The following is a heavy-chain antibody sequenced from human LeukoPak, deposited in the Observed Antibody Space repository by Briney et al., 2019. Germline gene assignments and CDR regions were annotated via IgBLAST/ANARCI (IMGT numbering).Heavy chain of an antibody. D-gene: IGHD5-18*01. Sequence: GGSLRLSCAASGFTFSSYGMHWVRQAPGKGLEWVAVISYDGSNKYYADSVKGRFTISRDNSKNTLYLQMISLRAEDTAVYYCAKDRAGIQLWFDYWGQGTLVTVSS. CDR2: ISYDGSNK. V-gene: IGHV3-30*18. J-gene: IGHJ4*02. CDR1: GFTFSSYG. CDR3: AKDRAGIQLWFDY.